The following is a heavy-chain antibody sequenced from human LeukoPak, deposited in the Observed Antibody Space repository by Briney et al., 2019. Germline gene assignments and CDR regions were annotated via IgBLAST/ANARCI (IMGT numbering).Heavy chain of an antibody. D-gene: IGHD1-26*01. CDR3: ARVAYSGSFAIYYYYYMDV. V-gene: IGHV4-39*07. CDR2: IYYSGST. CDR1: GGSISSSSYY. Sequence: SETLSLTCTVSGGSISSSSYYWGWIRQPPGKGLEWIGSIYYSGSTYYNPSLKSRVTISVDTSKNQFSLKLSSVTAADTAVYYCARVAYSGSFAIYYYYYMDVWGKGTTVTVSS. J-gene: IGHJ6*03.